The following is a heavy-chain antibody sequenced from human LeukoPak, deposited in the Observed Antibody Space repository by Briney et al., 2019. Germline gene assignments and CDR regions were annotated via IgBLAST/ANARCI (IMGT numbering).Heavy chain of an antibody. Sequence: ASVKVSCKASGYTFTSYDITWVRQATGQGLEWMGWMNPNSGNRGYAQKFQGRVTMTRNTSISTAYMELSSLRSEDTAVYYCAREGYDYGSGSYYPYWDYYYGMDVWGQGTTVTVSS. CDR2: MNPNSGNR. V-gene: IGHV1-8*01. CDR3: AREGYDYGSGSYYPYWDYYYGMDV. J-gene: IGHJ6*02. CDR1: GYTFTSYD. D-gene: IGHD3-10*01.